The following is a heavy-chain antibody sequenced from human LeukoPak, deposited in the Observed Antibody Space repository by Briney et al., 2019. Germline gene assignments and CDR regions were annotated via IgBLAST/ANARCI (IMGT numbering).Heavy chain of an antibody. V-gene: IGHV3-13*01. D-gene: IGHD1-1*01. J-gene: IGHJ6*02. Sequence: GGSLRLSCAASGFTVSNSDIHWVRQSTGGGLEWVSTIGVAGDTYYSASVKGRFTISRDNARNSLFLQMFSLKAEDTAVYYCARGPTHLYYGMDVWGQGTLVTVSS. CDR2: IGVAGDT. CDR1: GFTVSNSD. CDR3: ARGPTHLYYGMDV.